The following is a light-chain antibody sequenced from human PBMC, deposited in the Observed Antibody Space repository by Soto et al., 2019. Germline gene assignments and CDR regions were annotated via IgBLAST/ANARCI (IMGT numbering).Light chain of an antibody. CDR2: GAS. CDR3: QRYGSSPPT. J-gene: IGKJ1*01. CDR1: QSVSTNY. Sequence: EIVLTQSPGTLYLSPGERATLSCRASQSVSTNYLAWYQRKPGQAPRLLIYGASSRATDIPNRFSGSGSGTDFTLTITRLKAEDFAVYYCQRYGSSPPTFGQGTKVEIK. V-gene: IGKV3-20*01.